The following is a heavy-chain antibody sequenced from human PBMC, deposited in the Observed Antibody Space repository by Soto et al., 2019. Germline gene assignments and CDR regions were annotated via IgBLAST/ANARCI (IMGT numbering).Heavy chain of an antibody. J-gene: IGHJ3*02. D-gene: IGHD3-22*01. Sequence: GGSLRLSCAASGFTFSSYGMHWVRQAPGKGLEWVAVIWYDGSNKYYADSVKGRFTISRDNSKNTLYLQMNSLRAEDTAVYYCARDGDSSGYFKSAAFDIWGQGTMVTVSS. CDR1: GFTFSSYG. V-gene: IGHV3-33*01. CDR2: IWYDGSNK. CDR3: ARDGDSSGYFKSAAFDI.